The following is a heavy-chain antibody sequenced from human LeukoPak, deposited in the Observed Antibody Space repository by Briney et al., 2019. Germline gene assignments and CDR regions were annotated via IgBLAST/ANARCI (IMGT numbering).Heavy chain of an antibody. CDR3: AGGNYSGSGTRPGYLGY. V-gene: IGHV3-53*01. CDR1: GFSVNNNY. D-gene: IGHD3-10*01. Sequence: GGSLRLSCAASGFSVNNNYVDWVRQAPGKGLEWVSSMSTFATTYYADSVQGRFTTSRDSSRNTVFLQMNSLRVEDTAVYCWAGGNYSGSGTRPGYLGYWGLGTLVTVSS. CDR2: MSTFATT. J-gene: IGHJ4*02.